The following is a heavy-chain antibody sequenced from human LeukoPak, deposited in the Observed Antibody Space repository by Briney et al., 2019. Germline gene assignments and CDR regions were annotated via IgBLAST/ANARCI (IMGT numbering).Heavy chain of an antibody. CDR3: ARDREMATIRYFDY. D-gene: IGHD5-24*01. J-gene: IGHJ4*02. CDR1: GFTFSSYA. Sequence: PGRSLRLSCAASGFTFSSYAMHCVRQAPGKGLEWVAVISYDGSNKYYADSVKGRFTISRDNSKNTLYLQMNSLRAEDTAVYYCARDREMATIRYFDYWGQGTLVTVSS. CDR2: ISYDGSNK. V-gene: IGHV3-30-3*01.